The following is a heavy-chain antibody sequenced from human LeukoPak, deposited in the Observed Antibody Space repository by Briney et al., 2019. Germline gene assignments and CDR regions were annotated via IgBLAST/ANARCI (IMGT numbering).Heavy chain of an antibody. CDR3: ARAPPINYYDSSGLDY. V-gene: IGHV1-46*01. D-gene: IGHD3-22*01. CDR2: IKPSGGST. CDR1: GYTFTSYY. J-gene: IGHJ4*02. Sequence: ASVKVSCKASGYTFTSYYIHWVRQAPGQGLEWMGIIKPSGGSTSYAQKFQGRVTMTRDTSTSTVYMKLSSLRSEDTAVYYCARAPPINYYDSSGLDYWGQGTLVTVSS.